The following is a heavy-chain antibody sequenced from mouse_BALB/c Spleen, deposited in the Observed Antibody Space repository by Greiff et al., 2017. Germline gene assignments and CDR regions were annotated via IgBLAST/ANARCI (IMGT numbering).Heavy chain of an antibody. CDR3: ARSWGTPFDY. V-gene: IGHV1-7*01. CDR2: INPSTGYT. D-gene: IGHD2-14*01. CDR1: GYTFTSYW. Sequence: VQLQQSGAELAKPGASVKMSCKASGYTFTSYWMHWVKQRPGQGLEWIGYINPSTGYTEYNQKFKDKATLTADKSSSTAYMQLSSLTSEDSAVYYCARSWGTPFDYWGQGTTLTVSS. J-gene: IGHJ2*01.